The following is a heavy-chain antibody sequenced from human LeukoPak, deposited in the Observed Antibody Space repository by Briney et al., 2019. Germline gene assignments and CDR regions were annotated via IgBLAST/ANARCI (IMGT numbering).Heavy chain of an antibody. D-gene: IGHD5-24*01. V-gene: IGHV3-7*02. Sequence: PGGSLRLSCAASGFTFSSYWMTWVRQAPGKGLEWVASIKQDGGEKYYLDSVKGRFTISRDNAKNSLHLQMNSLRAEDTAVYYCARARRDGYNAGIWGQGTLVTVSS. J-gene: IGHJ4*02. CDR3: ARARRDGYNAGI. CDR2: IKQDGGEK. CDR1: GFTFSSYW.